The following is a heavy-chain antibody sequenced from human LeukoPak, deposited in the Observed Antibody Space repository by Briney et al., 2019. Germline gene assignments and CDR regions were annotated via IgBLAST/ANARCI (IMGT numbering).Heavy chain of an antibody. CDR2: IWNDGSET. D-gene: IGHD6-13*01. CDR3: ARDMGRAWYGPPDY. V-gene: IGHV3-33*01. Sequence: GGSLRLSCAASGFIFSNYGMHWVRQAPGKRLEWVAVIWNDGSETFHADSVKGRFRIARDNSKNTLYLQMNTLRAEDTAVYFCARDMGRAWYGPPDYWGQGTLVTVSS. J-gene: IGHJ4*02. CDR1: GFIFSNYG.